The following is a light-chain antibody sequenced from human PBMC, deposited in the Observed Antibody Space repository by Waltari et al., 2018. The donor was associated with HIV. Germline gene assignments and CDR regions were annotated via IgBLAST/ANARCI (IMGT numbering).Light chain of an antibody. V-gene: IGKV3-11*01. CDR2: DAS. CDR3: QQRSNWPLT. J-gene: IGKJ4*01. CDR1: QSVSSD. Sequence: EIVLTQSPATLSLSPGERATLSCRASQSVSSDLAWYQRKPGQAPRLLIYDASNRATGIPARFSGSGSGTDFTLTISSLEPEDFAVYYWQQRSNWPLTFGGGTKVEIK.